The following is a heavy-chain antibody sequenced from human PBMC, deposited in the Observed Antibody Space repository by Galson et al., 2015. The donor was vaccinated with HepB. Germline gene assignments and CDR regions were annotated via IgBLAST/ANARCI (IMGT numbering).Heavy chain of an antibody. CDR1: GFTFSSYA. Sequence: SLRLSCAASGFTFSSYAMHWVRQAPGKGLEWVAVISYDGSNKYYADSVKGRFTISIDNSKNTLYLQMNSLRAEDTAVYYCARDRERYCSGGSCYSFDYWGQGTLVTVSS. D-gene: IGHD2-15*01. CDR2: ISYDGSNK. J-gene: IGHJ4*02. CDR3: ARDRERYCSGGSCYSFDY. V-gene: IGHV3-30-3*01.